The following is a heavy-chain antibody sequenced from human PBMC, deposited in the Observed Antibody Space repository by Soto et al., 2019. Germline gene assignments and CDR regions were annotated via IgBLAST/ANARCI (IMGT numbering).Heavy chain of an antibody. Sequence: QVQLQESGPGVVKPSETLSLTCTVSGASISGFYWSWIRKSAGKGLEWIGRIYATGTTDYNPSLKSRVMMSVDTSEKEFSLKLRSVTAADSAVYYCVRDGTKTLRLWFDTWGQGISVTVSS. CDR3: VRDGTKTLRLWFDT. V-gene: IGHV4-4*07. CDR1: GASISGFY. D-gene: IGHD1-1*01. CDR2: IYATGTT. J-gene: IGHJ5*02.